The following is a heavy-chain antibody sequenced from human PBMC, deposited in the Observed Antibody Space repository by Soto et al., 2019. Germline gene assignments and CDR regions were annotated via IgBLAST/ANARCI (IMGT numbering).Heavy chain of an antibody. J-gene: IGHJ6*02. CDR3: ARGPSSSSGFGYYYYGMDV. D-gene: IGHD6-6*01. CDR1: GGTFSSYA. CDR2: IIPIFGTA. Sequence: SVKVSCKASGGTFSSYAISWVRQAPGQGLEWMGGIIPIFGTANYAQKFQGRVTITADESTSTAYMELSSLRSEDTAVYYCARGPSSSSGFGYYYYGMDVWGQGTTVTVS. V-gene: IGHV1-69*13.